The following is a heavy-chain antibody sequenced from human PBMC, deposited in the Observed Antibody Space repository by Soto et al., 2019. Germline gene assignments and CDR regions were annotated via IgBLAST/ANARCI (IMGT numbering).Heavy chain of an antibody. CDR2: ISYDGSNH. Sequence: QVQLVESGGGVVQAGRSLRLCSAATGFTFSSYGMYWVRQAPGKVLEWVEVISYDGSNHYYADSVKGRFTISRDNSKNRLNLQMNGVKAEDTGVYYCAKGYSGSDAWGQGTLVTVSS. J-gene: IGHJ5*02. D-gene: IGHD1-26*01. CDR3: AKGYSGSDA. V-gene: IGHV3-30*18. CDR1: GFTFSSYG.